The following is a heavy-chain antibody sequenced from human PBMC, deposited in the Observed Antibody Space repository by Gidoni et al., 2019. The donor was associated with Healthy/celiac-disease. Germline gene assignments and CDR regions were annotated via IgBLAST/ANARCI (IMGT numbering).Heavy chain of an antibody. CDR3: TRGPLSGYLNELFDY. V-gene: IGHV3-49*03. D-gene: IGHD3-22*01. J-gene: IGHJ4*02. CDR1: GFTFGAYA. Sequence: EVQLVESGGGLLQPGRSLRLSCTASGFTFGAYAMSWFRQAPGKGLGWVGFIRSKAYGGTTEYAESVKGRFTISRDDSKSSAHLQMNSLKTEDTAVYYCTRGPLSGYLNELFDYWGQGTLVTVSS. CDR2: IRSKAYGGTT.